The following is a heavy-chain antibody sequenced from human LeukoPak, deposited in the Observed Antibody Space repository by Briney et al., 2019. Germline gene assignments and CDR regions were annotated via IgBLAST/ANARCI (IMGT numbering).Heavy chain of an antibody. CDR1: GYTFTSYA. J-gene: IGHJ4*02. CDR2: INTNTGNP. Sequence: ASVKVSCKASGYTFTSYAMNWVRQAPGQGLEWMGWINTNTGNPTYAQGFTGRFVFSLDTSVSTAYLQISSLKAEDTAVYYCARVYDSSGYRVFDYWGQGTLVTVSS. V-gene: IGHV7-4-1*02. CDR3: ARVYDSSGYRVFDY. D-gene: IGHD3-22*01.